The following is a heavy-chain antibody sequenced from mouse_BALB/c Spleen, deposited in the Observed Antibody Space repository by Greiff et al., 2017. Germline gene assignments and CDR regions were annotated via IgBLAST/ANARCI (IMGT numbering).Heavy chain of an antibody. D-gene: IGHD2-4*01. Sequence: DVKLVESGGGLVKPGGSLKLSCAASGFAFSSYDMSWVRQTPAKRLEWVAYISSGGGSTYYPDTVKGRFTISRDNAKNTLYLQMSSLKSEDTAMYYCARPYDYDGDYAMDYWGQGTSVTVSS. CDR2: ISSGGGST. CDR3: ARPYDYDGDYAMDY. V-gene: IGHV5-12-1*01. CDR1: GFAFSSYD. J-gene: IGHJ4*01.